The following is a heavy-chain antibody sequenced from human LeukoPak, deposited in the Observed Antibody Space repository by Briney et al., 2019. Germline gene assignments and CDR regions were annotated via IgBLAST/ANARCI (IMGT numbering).Heavy chain of an antibody. J-gene: IGHJ4*02. V-gene: IGHV3-11*06. CDR1: GFTFSDCY. CDR3: ARGGSYVHY. Sequence: GGSLRLSCAASGFTFSDCYMNWIRQAPGKGLEWVSYVSCGSTYTNYADSVKGRFTVSRDNAKNSLYLQMNSLRADDTAVYYCARGGSYVHYWGQGTLVTVSS. D-gene: IGHD1-26*01. CDR2: VSCGSTYT.